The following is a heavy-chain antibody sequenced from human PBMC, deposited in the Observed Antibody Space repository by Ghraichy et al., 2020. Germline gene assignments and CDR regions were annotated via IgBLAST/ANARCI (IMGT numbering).Heavy chain of an antibody. Sequence: LSLTCAASGFTFSDYYMSWIRQAPGKGLEWVSYITYSGRIIYYADSVKGRFTISRDNAKNSLYLQMNSLRPDDTAVYYCARDRGWVDYWGQGTLVTVSS. V-gene: IGHV3-11*01. CDR2: ITYSGRII. J-gene: IGHJ4*02. D-gene: IGHD3-10*01. CDR1: GFTFSDYY. CDR3: ARDRGWVDY.